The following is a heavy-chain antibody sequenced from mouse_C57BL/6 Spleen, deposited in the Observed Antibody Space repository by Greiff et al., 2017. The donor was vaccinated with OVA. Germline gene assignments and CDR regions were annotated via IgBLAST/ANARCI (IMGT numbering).Heavy chain of an antibody. D-gene: IGHD1-1*01. J-gene: IGHJ4*01. CDR3: ARGGVVAAPYAMDY. CDR2: IYPGSGNT. Sequence: VQLQQSGAELVRPGASVKLSCKASGYTFTDYYINWVKQRPGQGLEWIARIYPGSGNTYYNEKFKGKATLTAEKSSSTAYMQLSSLTSEDSAFYFCARGGVVAAPYAMDYWGQGTSVTVSS. V-gene: IGHV1-76*01. CDR1: GYTFTDYY.